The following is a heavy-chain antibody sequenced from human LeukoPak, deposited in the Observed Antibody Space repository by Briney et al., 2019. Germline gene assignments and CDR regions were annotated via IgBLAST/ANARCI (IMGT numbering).Heavy chain of an antibody. Sequence: SETLSLTCTVSGGSISSSSYYWGWIRQPPGKGLEWIGSISYSGSTYYNPSLRSRVTISVDTSKNQFSLKLSSVTAADTAVYQCAGDGQQLVRGDWFDTWGQGTLVTVSS. D-gene: IGHD6-13*01. CDR1: GGSISSSSYY. CDR3: AGDGQQLVRGDWFDT. V-gene: IGHV4-39*07. CDR2: ISYSGST. J-gene: IGHJ5*02.